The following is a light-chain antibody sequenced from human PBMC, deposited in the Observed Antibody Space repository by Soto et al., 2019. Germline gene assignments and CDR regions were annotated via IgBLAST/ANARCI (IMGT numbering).Light chain of an antibody. J-gene: IGKJ1*01. CDR2: KTS. V-gene: IGKV1-5*03. Sequence: DMHMTPSPSTLSASVGDRVTITCRASQSFTIWLAWYQQQPGKAPNLLIYKTSILESGVPSRFSGSGSGTEFNLTISSLQPDDFATYYCQHWTDYYWTFGQGTKVEVK. CDR1: QSFTIW. CDR3: QHWTDYYWT.